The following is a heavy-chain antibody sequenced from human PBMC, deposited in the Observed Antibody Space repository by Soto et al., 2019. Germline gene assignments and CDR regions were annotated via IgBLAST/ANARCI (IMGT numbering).Heavy chain of an antibody. Sequence: GGSLRLSCAASGFTFSSYWMSWVRQAPGKGLEWVANIKQDGSEKYYVDSVKGRFTISRDNAKNSLYLQMNSLRAEDTAVYYCARVRLYYYGSGSYRNWFDPWGQGTLVTAPQ. CDR1: GFTFSSYW. V-gene: IGHV3-7*03. CDR2: IKQDGSEK. CDR3: ARVRLYYYGSGSYRNWFDP. D-gene: IGHD3-10*01. J-gene: IGHJ5*02.